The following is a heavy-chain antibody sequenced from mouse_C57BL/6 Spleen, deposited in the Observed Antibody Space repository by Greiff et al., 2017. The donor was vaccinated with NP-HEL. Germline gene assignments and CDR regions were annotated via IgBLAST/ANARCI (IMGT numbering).Heavy chain of an antibody. D-gene: IGHD2-1*01. Sequence: QVQLQQPGAELVKPGASVKLSCKASGYTFTSYWMHWVKQRPGRGLEWIGRIDPNRGGTKYNEKFKSKATLTVDKPSSTAYMQLSSLTSEDSAVYYCARGIYYGNYGFAYWGQGTLVTVSA. CDR1: GYTFTSYW. J-gene: IGHJ3*01. CDR2: IDPNRGGT. V-gene: IGHV1-72*01. CDR3: ARGIYYGNYGFAY.